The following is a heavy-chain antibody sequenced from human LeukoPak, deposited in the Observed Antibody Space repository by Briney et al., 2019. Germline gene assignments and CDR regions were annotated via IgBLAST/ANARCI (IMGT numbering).Heavy chain of an antibody. J-gene: IGHJ5*02. Sequence: PSETQSLTCAVYGGSFSGDYWSWIRQPPAKGLEWIGEINHSGSTNYSPSLKSRVTMSVDTSKNQFSLKLRSVTAADTAVYYCARQSDRNTSPLRSWGQGTLVIVSS. D-gene: IGHD2-2*01. CDR3: ARQSDRNTSPLRS. CDR2: INHSGST. V-gene: IGHV4-34*01. CDR1: GGSFSGDY.